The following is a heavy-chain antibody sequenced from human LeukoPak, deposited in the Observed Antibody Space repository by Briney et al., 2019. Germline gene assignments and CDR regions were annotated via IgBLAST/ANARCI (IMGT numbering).Heavy chain of an antibody. D-gene: IGHD3-22*01. J-gene: IGHJ4*02. CDR1: GYSFTTYR. CDR3: ARHLDDSSGYYYRTMYYFDY. CDR2: XXPGXSDT. V-gene: IGHV5-51*01. Sequence: GESLKISCKGSGYSFTTYRIGWVRQMPGKGLEXMXXXXPGXSDTRYSPSFQGQVTISADKSISTAYLQWSSLKASDTAMYYCARHLDDSSGYYYRTMYYFDYWGQGTLVTVSS.